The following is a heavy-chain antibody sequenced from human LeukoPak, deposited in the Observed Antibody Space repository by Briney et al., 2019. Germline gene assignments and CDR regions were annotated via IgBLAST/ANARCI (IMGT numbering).Heavy chain of an antibody. CDR2: ITTSSGHI. CDR3: ASDNRVYGSGSYAFDI. CDR1: GFTFSPYN. Sequence: GGSLRLSCAASGFTFSPYNMNWVRQAPGQGLEWISSITTSSGHIYYADSVKGRVTISRDTSTNTLYLEMNSLRAEDTAVYYCASDNRVYGSGSYAFDIGGQGTMVTV. J-gene: IGHJ3*02. D-gene: IGHD3-10*01. V-gene: IGHV3-21*01.